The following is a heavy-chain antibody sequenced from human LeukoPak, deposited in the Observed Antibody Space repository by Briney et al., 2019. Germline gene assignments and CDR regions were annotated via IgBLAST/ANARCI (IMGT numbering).Heavy chain of an antibody. Sequence: PGRSLRLSCAASGFTFSSYGMHWVRQAPGKGLEWVAVIWYDGSNKYYADSVKGRFTISRDNPKNTLYLQMNSLRAEDTAVYYCARGYCSGGSCYSVESEYFQHWGQSTLVTVSS. D-gene: IGHD2-15*01. J-gene: IGHJ1*01. V-gene: IGHV3-33*01. CDR3: ARGYCSGGSCYSVESEYFQH. CDR2: IWYDGSNK. CDR1: GFTFSSYG.